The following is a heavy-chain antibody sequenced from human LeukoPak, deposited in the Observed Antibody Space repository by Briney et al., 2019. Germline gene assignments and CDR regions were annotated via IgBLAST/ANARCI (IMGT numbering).Heavy chain of an antibody. V-gene: IGHV3-23*01. CDR3: AKDFQGQIPDAFDV. CDR1: GFTSTNKC. J-gene: IGHJ3*01. CDR2: ISGNGFPT. D-gene: IGHD2-21*01. Sequence: PGGSLRPAWPPPGFTSTNKCITWARQPPGKGREWVPGISGNGFPTFYADSVRGRFTISRDNSKNTIYLQMNSLRAEDTAVYYCAKDFQGQIPDAFDVWGKGTMVTVSS.